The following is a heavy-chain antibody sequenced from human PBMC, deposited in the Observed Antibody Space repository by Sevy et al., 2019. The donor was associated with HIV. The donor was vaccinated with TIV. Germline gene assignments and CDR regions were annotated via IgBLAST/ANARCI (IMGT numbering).Heavy chain of an antibody. V-gene: IGHV3-48*03. D-gene: IGHD3-10*01. CDR3: ARDIGTYYYGSGSYSYFDY. Sequence: GGSLRLSCAASGFTFSSYEMNWVRQAPGKGLEWVSYISSSGSTIYYADSVKGRFTISRDNAKNSLYLQMNSLRAEDTAVYYCARDIGTYYYGSGSYSYFDYWGQGTLVTVSS. J-gene: IGHJ4*02. CDR1: GFTFSSYE. CDR2: ISSSGSTI.